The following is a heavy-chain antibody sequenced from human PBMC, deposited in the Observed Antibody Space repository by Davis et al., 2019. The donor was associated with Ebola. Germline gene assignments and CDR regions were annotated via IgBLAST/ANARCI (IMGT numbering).Heavy chain of an antibody. V-gene: IGHV3-33*06. Sequence: GEPLKISCAASGFSLSTYGVHWVRQAPGKGLEWVAVIWSDETKRHYADSVKGRFTISRDNSRGTLYLQMNSLRVEDSAIYYCVKDSSNIWFDIWGQGTLVTVSS. CDR2: IWSDETKR. J-gene: IGHJ3*02. D-gene: IGHD2/OR15-2a*01. CDR3: VKDSSNIWFDI. CDR1: GFSLSTYG.